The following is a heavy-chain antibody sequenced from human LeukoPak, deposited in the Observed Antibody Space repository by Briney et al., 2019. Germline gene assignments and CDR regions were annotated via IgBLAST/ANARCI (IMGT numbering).Heavy chain of an antibody. J-gene: IGHJ4*02. CDR1: GFTFSDYY. CDR3: AKSPLRFLEHNFDY. Sequence: PGGSLRLSCAASGFTFSDYYMSWIRLAPGKGLEWVSYISDRGTTIYYGDSVKGRFTISRDNAKNSLYLQMNSLRAEDTAVYYCAKSPLRFLEHNFDYWGQGTLVTASP. D-gene: IGHD3-3*01. V-gene: IGHV3-11*01. CDR2: ISDRGTTI.